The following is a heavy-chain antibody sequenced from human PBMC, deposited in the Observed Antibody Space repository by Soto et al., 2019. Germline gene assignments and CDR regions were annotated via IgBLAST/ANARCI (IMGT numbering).Heavy chain of an antibody. CDR2: VNTYNGNP. CDR1: GYTFTNYA. J-gene: IGHJ4*02. D-gene: IGHD6-13*01. CDR3: ARDSQYSTSWQRFDS. Sequence: QVQLVQSGGELKKPGASVKGSCKASGYTFTNYAISWVRQAPGRGLEWMGWVNTYNGNPNYAQIFQGRVTMTTDTSTDTAYMELRSLKSDDSAIYYCARDSQYSTSWQRFDSWGQGTLVTVSS. V-gene: IGHV1-18*01.